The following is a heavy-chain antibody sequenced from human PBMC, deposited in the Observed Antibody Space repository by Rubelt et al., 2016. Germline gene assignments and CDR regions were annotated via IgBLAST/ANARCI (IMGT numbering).Heavy chain of an antibody. CDR2: TRRKPNSYTT. CDR1: GFTFSDHY. J-gene: IGHJ4*01. CDR3: ARVHDSSGYSFDY. D-gene: IGHD3-22*01. Sequence: QVVENGGGLVQPGGSLRLSCAASGFTFSDHYMGWVRQAPGKGLEWVGRTRRKPNSYTTEYAASVKGRFTISRDDSKSSLYLQMSSLKTEDTAVYYCARVHDSSGYSFDYWGQGTLVTVSS. V-gene: IGHV3-72*01.